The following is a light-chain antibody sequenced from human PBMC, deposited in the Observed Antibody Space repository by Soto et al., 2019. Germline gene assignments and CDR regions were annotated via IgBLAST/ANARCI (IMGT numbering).Light chain of an antibody. J-gene: IGKJ1*01. Sequence: ETVLTQSPGTLSLSPGERATLSCRASQSVSSSYLAWYQQKPGQAPRLLIYGASNRDTGIPDRFSGSGSGTDFTLIISRLAPEDFAVYYCQQYGSSPKTFGQGTKVEIK. CDR3: QQYGSSPKT. CDR2: GAS. CDR1: QSVSSSY. V-gene: IGKV3-20*01.